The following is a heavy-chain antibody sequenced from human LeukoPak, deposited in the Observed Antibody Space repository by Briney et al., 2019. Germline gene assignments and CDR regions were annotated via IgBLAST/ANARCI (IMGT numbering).Heavy chain of an antibody. Sequence: ASVKVSCKASGYTFTSYDINWVRQATGQGLEWMGWMNPNSGNTGYAQKFQGRVIMTRNTSISTAYMELSSLRSEDTAVYYCARGCRSAAGTSNWFDPWGQGTLVTVSS. V-gene: IGHV1-8*01. D-gene: IGHD6-13*01. CDR2: MNPNSGNT. CDR1: GYTFTSYD. J-gene: IGHJ5*02. CDR3: ARGCRSAAGTSNWFDP.